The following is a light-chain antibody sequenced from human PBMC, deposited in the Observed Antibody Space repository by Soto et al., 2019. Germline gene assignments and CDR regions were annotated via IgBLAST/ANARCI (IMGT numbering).Light chain of an antibody. J-gene: IGLJ1*01. CDR2: EVS. Sequence: QSVRTQPASVSGSPGQSITISCTGTSSDVGSYNLVSWYQQHPGKAPKLMIYEVSKRPSGVSNRFSGSKSGNTASLTISGLQAEDEADYYFFSYPGSSTFGGVFATWPKVTVL. CDR3: FSYPGSSTFGGV. V-gene: IGLV2-23*02. CDR1: SSDVGSYNL.